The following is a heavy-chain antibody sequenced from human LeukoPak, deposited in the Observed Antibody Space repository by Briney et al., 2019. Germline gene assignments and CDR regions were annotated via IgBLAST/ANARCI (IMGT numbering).Heavy chain of an antibody. D-gene: IGHD6-13*01. CDR2: MNPNSGNT. CDR3: ARDRAAAGSYYYGMYV. Sequence: ASLNVSCKASGYTFSNYDINWVRQATGQGLEWMGWMNPNSGNTGYAQKFQGRVTITRNTSISTAYMELSSLRSEDTAVYYCARDRAAAGSYYYGMYVWGQGTTVTVSS. V-gene: IGHV1-8*03. J-gene: IGHJ6*02. CDR1: GYTFSNYD.